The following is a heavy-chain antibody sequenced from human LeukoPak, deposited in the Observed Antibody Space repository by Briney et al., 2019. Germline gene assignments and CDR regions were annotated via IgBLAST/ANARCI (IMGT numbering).Heavy chain of an antibody. J-gene: IGHJ4*02. V-gene: IGHV3-23*01. CDR3: AKVYSMIVVVSHFDY. CDR1: GFTFSSYA. D-gene: IGHD3-22*01. Sequence: GGSLRLSCAASGFTFSSYAMSWVRQAPGKGLEWVSAISGSGGSTYYADSVKGRFTISRDNSKNTLYLQMNSLRAEDTAVYYCAKVYSMIVVVSHFDYWGQGTLVTVSS. CDR2: ISGSGGST.